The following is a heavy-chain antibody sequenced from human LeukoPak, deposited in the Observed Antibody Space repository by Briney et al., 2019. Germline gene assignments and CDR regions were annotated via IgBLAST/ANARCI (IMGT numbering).Heavy chain of an antibody. CDR3: ARAQGKDYDFWSGYRGIFDY. J-gene: IGHJ4*02. D-gene: IGHD3-3*01. Sequence: GGSLRLSCAASGFTFSSYWMSWVRQAPGKGLEWVSSISSSSSYIYYADSVKGRFTISRDNAKNSLYLQMNSLRAEDTAVYYCARAQGKDYDFWSGYRGIFDYWGQGTLVTVSS. V-gene: IGHV3-21*01. CDR1: GFTFSSYW. CDR2: ISSSSSYI.